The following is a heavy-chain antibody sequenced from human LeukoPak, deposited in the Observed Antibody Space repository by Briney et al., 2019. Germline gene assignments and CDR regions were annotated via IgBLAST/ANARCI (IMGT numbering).Heavy chain of an antibody. D-gene: IGHD6-13*01. CDR2: IYYSGST. Sequence: KSSETLSLTCTVSGGSISSGDYYWSWIRQPPGKGLEWIGSIYYSGSTYYNPSLKSRVTISVDTSKNQFSLKLSSVTAAGTAVYYCARGRGSSWYYFDSWGQGTLVTVSS. J-gene: IGHJ4*02. V-gene: IGHV4-39*07. CDR3: ARGRGSSWYYFDS. CDR1: GGSISSGDYY.